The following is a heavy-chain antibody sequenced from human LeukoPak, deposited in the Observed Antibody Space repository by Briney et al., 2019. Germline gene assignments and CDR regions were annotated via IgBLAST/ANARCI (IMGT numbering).Heavy chain of an antibody. J-gene: IGHJ4*02. CDR3: ARYGRGPNDY. CDR2: ISNSSSTI. V-gene: IGHV3-48*01. Sequence: GGSLRLSCAASGFTFSGYSMNWVRQAPGKGLEWVSYISNSSSTIYYADSVKGRFTISRDNAKNSLYLQMNSLRAEDTAAYYCARYGRGPNDYWGQGTLVTVSS. CDR1: GFTFSGYS. D-gene: IGHD3-16*01.